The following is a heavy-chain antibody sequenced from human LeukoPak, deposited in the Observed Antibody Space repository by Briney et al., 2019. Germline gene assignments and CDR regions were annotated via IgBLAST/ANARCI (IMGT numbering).Heavy chain of an antibody. CDR2: INPSGGST. CDR3: ARETVEMATITQSSFDY. Sequence: GASVKVSCKASGYTFTSYYMHWVRQAPGQGLEWMGIINPSGGSTSYAQKFQGRVTMTRDTSTSTVYMELSSLRSEDTAVYYCARETVEMATITQSSFDYWGQGTLVTVSS. D-gene: IGHD5-24*01. CDR1: GYTFTSYY. V-gene: IGHV1-46*01. J-gene: IGHJ4*02.